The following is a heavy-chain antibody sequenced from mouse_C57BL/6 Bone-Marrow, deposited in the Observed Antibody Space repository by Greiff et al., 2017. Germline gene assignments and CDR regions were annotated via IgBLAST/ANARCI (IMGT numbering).Heavy chain of an antibody. V-gene: IGHV1-52*01. Sequence: VQLQQPGAELVRPGSSVKLSCKASGYTFTSYWMHWVKQRPIQGLEWIGNIDPSDSETHYNQKFKDKATLTVDKSSSTAYMQISSLTSEDSAVYYCARSGYYGPGYYFDYWGQGTTLTVSS. CDR3: ARSGYYGPGYYFDY. CDR2: IDPSDSET. CDR1: GYTFTSYW. J-gene: IGHJ2*01. D-gene: IGHD1-2*01.